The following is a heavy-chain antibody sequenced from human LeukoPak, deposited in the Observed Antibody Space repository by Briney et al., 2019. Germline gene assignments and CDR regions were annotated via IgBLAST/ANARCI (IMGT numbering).Heavy chain of an antibody. Sequence: GGSLRLSCAASGFTFSSYAMSWVRQAPGKGLEWVSAISGSGGSAYYADSVKGRFTISRDNSKNTLYLQMNSLRAEDTAVYYCAQTGDLRLFDYWGQGTLVTVSS. V-gene: IGHV3-23*01. CDR2: ISGSGGSA. J-gene: IGHJ4*02. D-gene: IGHD3-3*01. CDR3: AQTGDLRLFDY. CDR1: GFTFSSYA.